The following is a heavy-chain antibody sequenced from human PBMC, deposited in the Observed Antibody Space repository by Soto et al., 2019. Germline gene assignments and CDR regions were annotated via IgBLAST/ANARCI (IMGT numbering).Heavy chain of an antibody. CDR2: ISYDGSNK. Sequence: GGSLRLSCAASGFTFSSYGMHWVRQAPGKGLEWVAVISYDGSNKYYADSVKGRFTISRDNSKNTLYLQMNSLRAEDTAVYYCAKNQDTAMVGYYYGMDVWGKGTTVTVSS. V-gene: IGHV3-30*18. CDR3: AKNQDTAMVGYYYGMDV. D-gene: IGHD5-18*01. J-gene: IGHJ6*04. CDR1: GFTFSSYG.